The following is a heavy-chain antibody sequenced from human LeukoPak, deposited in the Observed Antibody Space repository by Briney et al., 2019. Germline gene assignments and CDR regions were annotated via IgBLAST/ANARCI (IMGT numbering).Heavy chain of an antibody. CDR2: IIPIFGTA. CDR1: GGTFSSYA. J-gene: IGHJ4*02. V-gene: IGHV1-69*13. D-gene: IGHD6-19*01. CDR3: ARGGDLEAVAGP. Sequence: GASVKVSCKASGGTFSSYAISWVRQAPGQGLEWMGGIIPIFGTANYAQKFQGRVTITADESTSTAYMELSSLRSEDTAVYYCARGGDLEAVAGPWGQGTLVTVSS.